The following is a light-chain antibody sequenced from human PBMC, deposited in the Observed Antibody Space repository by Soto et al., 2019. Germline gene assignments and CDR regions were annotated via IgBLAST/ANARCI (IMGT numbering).Light chain of an antibody. CDR2: DAS. CDR1: ESINKW. V-gene: IGKV1-5*01. CDR3: QQANSFPPT. J-gene: IGKJ3*01. Sequence: DIQMTQSPSTLSASVGDRVTITFLASESINKWLAWYQQKPGKAPELLISDASSLESGVPSRFSGSGSGTDFTLTISSLQPEDFATYYCQQANSFPPTFGPGTKVDI.